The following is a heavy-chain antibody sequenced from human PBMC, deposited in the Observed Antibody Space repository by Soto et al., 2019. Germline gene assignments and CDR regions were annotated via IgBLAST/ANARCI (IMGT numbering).Heavy chain of an antibody. CDR3: AKDALGYCISTSCLGPDY. Sequence: EVQLLESGGGLVQPGGSLRLSCAASGFTFSSYAMSWVRQAPGKGLEWVSAISGSGGSTYYADSVKGRFTISRDNSKNTLYLQMNSLRAEDMAVYYCAKDALGYCISTSCLGPDYWGQGTLVTVSS. CDR2: ISGSGGST. J-gene: IGHJ4*02. V-gene: IGHV3-23*01. D-gene: IGHD2-2*01. CDR1: GFTFSSYA.